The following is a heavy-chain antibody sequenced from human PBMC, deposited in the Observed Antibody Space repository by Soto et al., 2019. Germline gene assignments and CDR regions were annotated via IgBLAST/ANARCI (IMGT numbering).Heavy chain of an antibody. Sequence: PSETLSLTRTVSGGSISSYYWSWIRQPPGKGLEWIGYIYYSGTTNYNPSLKSRVTISIDTSKNQFSLKLTSVTAADTALYYCAIVTAVAGYWGQGILVTVSS. V-gene: IGHV4-59*01. J-gene: IGHJ4*02. CDR2: IYYSGTT. CDR1: GGSISSYY. CDR3: AIVTAVAGY. D-gene: IGHD6-19*01.